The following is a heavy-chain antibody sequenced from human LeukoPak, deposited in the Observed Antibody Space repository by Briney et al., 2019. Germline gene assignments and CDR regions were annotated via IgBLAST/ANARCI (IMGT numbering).Heavy chain of an antibody. D-gene: IGHD6-19*01. J-gene: IGHJ6*03. CDR3: ARGRSGWYALKWYYYYYMDV. CDR2: ISGSGGST. V-gene: IGHV3-23*01. Sequence: GGSLRLSCAASGFTFSNYGMSWVRQAPGKGLEWVSGISGSGGSTYYADSVKGRFTISRDKSKNTLYLQMNSLRAEDTAVYYCARGRSGWYALKWYYYYYMDVWGKGTTVTVSS. CDR1: GFTFSNYG.